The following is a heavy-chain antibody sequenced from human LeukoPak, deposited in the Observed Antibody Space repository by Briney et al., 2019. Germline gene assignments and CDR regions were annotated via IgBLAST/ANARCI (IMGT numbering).Heavy chain of an antibody. Sequence: ASLLLSCASSGFTGSNKYMSWVRQAPGKGLEGVAFINGGGRGNYAASVKGRFTISRDDSKTTLYLQMSGLGAGDAAVYYCARVWSDTVGWYHFDSWGQGTLVTVSS. V-gene: IGHV3-53*01. CDR1: GFTGSNKY. CDR2: INGGGRG. J-gene: IGHJ4*02. CDR3: ARVWSDTVGWYHFDS. D-gene: IGHD6-19*01.